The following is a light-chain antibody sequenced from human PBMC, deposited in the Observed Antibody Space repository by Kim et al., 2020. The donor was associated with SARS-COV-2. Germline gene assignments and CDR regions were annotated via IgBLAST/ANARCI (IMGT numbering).Light chain of an antibody. J-gene: IGLJ2*01. CDR3: QVWDSSSDHRV. Sequence: APGKTARFTCGGNNIGSKSVHWYQQKPGQAPVLVIYYDRDRPSGIPERFSGSNSGNTATLTISRVEAGDEADYYCQVWDSSSDHRVFGGGTQLTVL. CDR2: YDR. CDR1: NIGSKS. V-gene: IGLV3-21*04.